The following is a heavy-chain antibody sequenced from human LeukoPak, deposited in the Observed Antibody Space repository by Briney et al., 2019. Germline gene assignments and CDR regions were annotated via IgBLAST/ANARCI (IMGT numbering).Heavy chain of an antibody. CDR2: IYNSGST. CDR1: GGSISSGGYF. CDR3: ARCAREDAFDI. D-gene: IGHD5-24*01. V-gene: IGHV4-30-2*01. Sequence: SETLSLTCAVSGGSISSGGYFWSWIRQPPGKGLEWIGYIYNSGSTYYNQSIKSRVTISVDRSKNQFSLKLSSVTAADTAVYYCARCAREDAFDIWGQGTMVTVSS. J-gene: IGHJ3*02.